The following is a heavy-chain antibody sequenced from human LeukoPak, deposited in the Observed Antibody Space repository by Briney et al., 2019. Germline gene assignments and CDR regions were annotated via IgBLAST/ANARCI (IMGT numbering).Heavy chain of an antibody. CDR1: GVSLSSYE. J-gene: IGHJ3*02. D-gene: IGHD1-1*01. CDR2: IYGGGSTI. CDR3: ARYSRPWNVAFDI. V-gene: IGHV3-48*03. Sequence: PGGALRLSCAASGVSLSSYEMNWGRQGPGKGVGWRSYIYGGGSTIYYADSVKGRFTISRDNAKNSLHLQMSSLRADDTAVYYCARYSRPWNVAFDIWGQGTMVTVSS.